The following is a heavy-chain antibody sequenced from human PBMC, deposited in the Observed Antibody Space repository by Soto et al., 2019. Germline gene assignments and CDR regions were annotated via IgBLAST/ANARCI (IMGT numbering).Heavy chain of an antibody. J-gene: IGHJ5*02. V-gene: IGHV1-24*01. D-gene: IGHD3-3*01. Sequence: ASVKVSCKVSGYTLTELSMHWVRQAPGKGLEWMGGFDPEDGETIYAQKFQGRVTMTEDTSTDTAYMELSSLRSEDTAVYYCATVLRFLEWPPGAWFDPWGQGTLVTVS. CDR2: FDPEDGET. CDR1: GYTLTELS. CDR3: ATVLRFLEWPPGAWFDP.